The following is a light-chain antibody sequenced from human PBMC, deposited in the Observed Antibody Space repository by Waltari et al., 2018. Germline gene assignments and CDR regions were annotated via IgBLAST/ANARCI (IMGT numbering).Light chain of an antibody. Sequence: EIVLTQSPATLSLSPGERATLSCMASQSVSSYLAWYQQKPGQPPRLLIYDASNRATGIPARFSGSGSGTDFTLTISSLEPEDFAVYYCQQRSNWPRITFGPGTKVDIK. CDR1: QSVSSY. J-gene: IGKJ3*01. CDR3: QQRSNWPRIT. V-gene: IGKV3-11*01. CDR2: DAS.